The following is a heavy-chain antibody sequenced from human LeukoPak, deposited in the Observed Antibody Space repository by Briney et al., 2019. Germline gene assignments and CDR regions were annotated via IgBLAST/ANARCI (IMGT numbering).Heavy chain of an antibody. CDR1: GGSISSYY. Sequence: PSETLSLTCTVSGGSISSYYWSWIRQPPGKGLEWIGNIYYSGSANHNPSLKSRVTISRDTSKSQFSLKLTSVTTADTAVYYCARAGGVKTAALDLDYWGQGTLVTVSS. D-gene: IGHD6-25*01. CDR2: IYYSGSA. CDR3: ARAGGVKTAALDLDY. V-gene: IGHV4-59*01. J-gene: IGHJ4*02.